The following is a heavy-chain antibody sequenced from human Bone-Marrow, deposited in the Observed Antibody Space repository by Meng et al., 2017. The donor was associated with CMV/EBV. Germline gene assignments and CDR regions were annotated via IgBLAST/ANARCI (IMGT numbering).Heavy chain of an antibody. CDR2: IIPILGIA. V-gene: IGHV1-69*10. CDR3: ARGGYSNGNHPDY. D-gene: IGHD1-14*01. CDR1: GGTFSSYA. J-gene: IGHJ4*02. Sequence: SVKVSCKASGGTFSSYAISWVRQAPGQGLEWMGGIIPILGIANYAQKFQGRVTITADKSTSTAYMELSSLRSDDTAVYYCARGGYSNGNHPDYWGQGTLVTVSS.